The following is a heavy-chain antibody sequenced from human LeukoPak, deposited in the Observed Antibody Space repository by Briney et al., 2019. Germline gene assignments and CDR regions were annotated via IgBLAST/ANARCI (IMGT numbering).Heavy chain of an antibody. D-gene: IGHD3-10*01. Sequence: PGGSLRLSCAASGFTFSDYYMSWIRQAPGKGLEWVSYISSSSSYTNYADSVKGRFTISRDNAKNSLYLQMNSQRAEDTAVYYCARNMVRGPRPPSAFDIWGQGTMVTASS. CDR3: ARNMVRGPRPPSAFDI. CDR2: ISSSSSYT. V-gene: IGHV3-11*06. J-gene: IGHJ3*02. CDR1: GFTFSDYY.